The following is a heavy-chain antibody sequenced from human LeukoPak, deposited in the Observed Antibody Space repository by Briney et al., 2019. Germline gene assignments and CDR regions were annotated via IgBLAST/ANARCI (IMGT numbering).Heavy chain of an antibody. CDR2: IYSGGST. V-gene: IGHV3-53*04. D-gene: IGHD2-2*01. CDR3: ASGESSAFDI. CDR1: GFTVSSNY. J-gene: IGHJ3*02. Sequence: GGSLRLSCAASGFTVSSNYMSWVRQAPGKGLEWVSVIYSGGSTYYADSVKGRFTISRHNSKNTLYLQMNSLRAEGTAVYYCASGESSAFDIWGQGTMVTVSS.